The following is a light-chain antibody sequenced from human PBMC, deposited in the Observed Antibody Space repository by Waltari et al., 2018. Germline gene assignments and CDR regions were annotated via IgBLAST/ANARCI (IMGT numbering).Light chain of an antibody. J-gene: IGLJ1*01. CDR2: QDS. V-gene: IGLV3-1*01. CDR1: NLGENY. CDR3: QAWDSSTYV. Sequence: SYELTPQPSVFVSPGQTARITGSGGNLGENYACWYQQKPGQPPVLVIYQDSKRPSVIPERFSGSNSGNTATLTISGTQAMDEADYYCQAWDSSTYVFGTGTKVTVL.